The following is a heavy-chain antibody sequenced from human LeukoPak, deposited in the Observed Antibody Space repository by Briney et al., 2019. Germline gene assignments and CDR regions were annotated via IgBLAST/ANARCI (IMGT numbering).Heavy chain of an antibody. CDR2: ISGSDSST. J-gene: IGHJ4*02. D-gene: IGHD6-13*01. V-gene: IGHV3-23*01. CDR3: AKKGQPGIAAAEFDY. CDR1: GFTFSSSA. Sequence: GGSLRLSCVASGFTFSSSAMSWVRQAPGKGLEWVSTISGSDSSTHYADSVKGRFTISRDNSKNTLYLQMNSLRAEDTAVYYCAKKGQPGIAAAEFDYWGQGTLVTVSS.